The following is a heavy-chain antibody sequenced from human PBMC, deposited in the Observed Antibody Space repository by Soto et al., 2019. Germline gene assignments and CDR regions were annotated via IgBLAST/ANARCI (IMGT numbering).Heavy chain of an antibody. V-gene: IGHV3-48*02. Sequence: DVQLVESGGGLVQPGGSLRLSCSASGFPFSPYPMQWVRQTPGKGREWISYINSASTTTFHADSVKGRFTVSRDNAKNSLYLQLTSLRHEDTAVYYCTRDLSQWGQGTLVTVSS. CDR1: GFPFSPYP. CDR2: INSASTTT. CDR3: TRDLSQ. J-gene: IGHJ4*02.